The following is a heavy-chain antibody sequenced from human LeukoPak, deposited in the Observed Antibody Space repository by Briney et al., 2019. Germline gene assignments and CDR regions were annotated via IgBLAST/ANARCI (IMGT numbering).Heavy chain of an antibody. V-gene: IGHV3-7*01. CDR1: GLTFSNYW. CDR2: IMQGAREI. CDR3: ARGSGWLIDY. Sequence: ARSLRLSCAASGLTFSNYWTRCVRQPPGKWLEWVANIMQGAREIHYVDSAKGRFTISRDDAKNSLSLQMGSLRAEDTAVYDCARGSGWLIDYWGQGTLVTVSS. D-gene: IGHD6-19*01. J-gene: IGHJ4*02.